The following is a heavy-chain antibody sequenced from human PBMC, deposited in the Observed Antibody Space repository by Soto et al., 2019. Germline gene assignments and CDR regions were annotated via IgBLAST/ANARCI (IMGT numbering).Heavy chain of an antibody. Sequence: SETLSLTCTVSGDSISSGNKYWSWIRQPPGKGLEWIGYIFSSGTTYYNPSLKSRLTMSLDASQNQFSLKLNSLTDADTSVYFCARVPSPFDYYYAMDVWGQGTTVTVSS. D-gene: IGHD3-16*01. J-gene: IGHJ6*02. CDR1: GDSISSGNKY. V-gene: IGHV4-30-4*01. CDR3: ARVPSPFDYYYAMDV. CDR2: IFSSGTT.